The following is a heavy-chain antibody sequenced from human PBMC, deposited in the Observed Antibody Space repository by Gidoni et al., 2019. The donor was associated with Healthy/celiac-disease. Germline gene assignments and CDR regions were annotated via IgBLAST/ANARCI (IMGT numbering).Heavy chain of an antibody. CDR2: IYPGDSDT. Sequence: EVQLVQSGAEVKKPGESLKISCKGSGYSFTSYWIGWVRQMPGKGLEWMGIIYPGDSDTRYSPSFQGQVTISADKSISTAYLQWSSLKASDTAMYYCVLSWRDYYYYYGMDVWGQGTTVTVSS. J-gene: IGHJ6*02. V-gene: IGHV5-51*01. CDR3: VLSWRDYYYYYGMDV. CDR1: GYSFTSYW. D-gene: IGHD3-16*02.